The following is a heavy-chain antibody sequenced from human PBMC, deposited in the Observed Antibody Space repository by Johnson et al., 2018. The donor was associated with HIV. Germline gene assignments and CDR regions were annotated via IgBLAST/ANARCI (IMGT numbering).Heavy chain of an antibody. J-gene: IGHJ3*02. CDR3: AKVNRMEQWLAGGGAFDI. CDR1: GFTFSSYA. V-gene: IGHV3-30*04. D-gene: IGHD6-19*01. CDR2: ISYDGSNK. Sequence: QMLLVESGGGVVQPGRSLRLSCAASGFTFSSYAMHWVRQAPGKGLEWVAVISYDGSNKYYADSVKGRFTISIDNSKNTLYLQMNSLRAEDTAVYYCAKVNRMEQWLAGGGAFDIWGQGTMVTVSS.